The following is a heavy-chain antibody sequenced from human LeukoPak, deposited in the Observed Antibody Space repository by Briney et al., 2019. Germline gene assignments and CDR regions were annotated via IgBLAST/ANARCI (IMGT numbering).Heavy chain of an antibody. Sequence: PSETLSLTCTVSGDSISTYLWSWIRQPPEKGLEWIGYIYHTGGTSYNPSLKSRVTISLDTSKNQFSLNVTSVTAAATAVYFCASGQAASLRLDTPAHYFDSWGPGTLVTASS. CDR3: ASGQAASLRLDTPAHYFDS. V-gene: IGHV4-59*01. CDR1: GDSISTYL. D-gene: IGHD3-16*01. CDR2: IYHTGGT. J-gene: IGHJ4*01.